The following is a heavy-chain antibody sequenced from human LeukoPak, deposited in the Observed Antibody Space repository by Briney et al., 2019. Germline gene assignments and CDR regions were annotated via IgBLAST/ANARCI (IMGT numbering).Heavy chain of an antibody. CDR2: ISHSGST. CDR3: AVAVAGFFDY. CDR1: GGSFSVYY. J-gene: IGHJ4*02. Sequence: SETLSLTCAVYGGSFSVYYWTWIRQPPGKGLEWIGEISHSGSTNFNPSLKSRVTISVDTSKNQFSLKLSSVTAADTAVYYCAVAVAGFFDYWGQGTLVTVSS. V-gene: IGHV4-34*01. D-gene: IGHD6-19*01.